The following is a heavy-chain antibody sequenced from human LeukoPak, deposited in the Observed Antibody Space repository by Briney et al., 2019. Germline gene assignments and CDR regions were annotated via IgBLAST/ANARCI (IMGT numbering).Heavy chain of an antibody. V-gene: IGHV3-23*01. D-gene: IGHD3-10*01. Sequence: GGSLRLSCAASGFTFSSYAMNWVRQAPGKGLEWVSAISGSDGRTYYADSVKGRFTITRDNSKNTLYLQMNSLRAEDTAVFYCAKDRVFRGAFFDYWAQGTLVTVSS. CDR2: ISGSDGRT. J-gene: IGHJ4*02. CDR3: AKDRVFRGAFFDY. CDR1: GFTFSSYA.